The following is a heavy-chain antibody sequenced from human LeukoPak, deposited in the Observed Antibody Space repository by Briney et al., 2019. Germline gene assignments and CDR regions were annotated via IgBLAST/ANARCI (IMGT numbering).Heavy chain of an antibody. CDR2: ISSSSSYI. CDR3: ARGVVPAATYNWFDP. CDR1: GFTFSSYS. D-gene: IGHD2-2*01. Sequence: PGGSLRLSCAASGFTFSSYSMNWVRQAPGKGLEWVSSISSSSSYIYYADSVKGRFTISRDNAKNSLYLQMNSLRAEDTAAYYCARGVVPAATYNWFDPWGQGTLVTVSS. J-gene: IGHJ5*02. V-gene: IGHV3-21*01.